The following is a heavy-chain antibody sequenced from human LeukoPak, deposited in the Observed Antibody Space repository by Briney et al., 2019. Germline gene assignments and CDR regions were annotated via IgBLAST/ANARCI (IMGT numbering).Heavy chain of an antibody. Sequence: GGSLRLSCAASGFTVSSSYMSWVRQAPGRGLEWVSVIYSGGSTYYADSVKGRFTISRDNSKNTLYLQMNGLRAEGTAVYYCASQRGYSYGYYYYYMDVWGKGTTVTVSS. V-gene: IGHV3-53*01. CDR2: IYSGGST. J-gene: IGHJ6*03. CDR3: ASQRGYSYGYYYYYMDV. CDR1: GFTVSSSY. D-gene: IGHD5-18*01.